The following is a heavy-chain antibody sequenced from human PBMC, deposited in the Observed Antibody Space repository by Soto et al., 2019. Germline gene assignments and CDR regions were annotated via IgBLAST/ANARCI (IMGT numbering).Heavy chain of an antibody. V-gene: IGHV3-11*05. J-gene: IGHJ6*02. CDR3: AREYSYTMDV. CDR2: IDSSTKYT. Sequence: QVQLVESGGGLVRHGVSLRLSCEASGFTFRDYYMTWFRQAPGKGLEWISYIDSSTKYTNYADSVNGRFTISRDNATNSLYLQMSSLREDDTAVYYCAREYSYTMDVWCQGTMVTVSS. CDR1: GFTFRDYY.